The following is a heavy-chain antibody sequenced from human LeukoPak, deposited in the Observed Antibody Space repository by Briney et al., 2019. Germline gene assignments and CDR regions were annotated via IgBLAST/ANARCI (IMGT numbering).Heavy chain of an antibody. Sequence: GGSLRLSCAASGFTFSNAWMSWVRQAPGKGLEWVGRIKSKTDGGTTDYAAPVKGRFTISRDDSKNTLYLQMSSLKTEDTAVYYCTTAPYYDILTGYYRGYYYYGMDVWGQGTTVTVSS. CDR1: GFTFSNAW. V-gene: IGHV3-15*01. CDR3: TTAPYYDILTGYYRGYYYYGMDV. J-gene: IGHJ6*02. D-gene: IGHD3-9*01. CDR2: IKSKTDGGTT.